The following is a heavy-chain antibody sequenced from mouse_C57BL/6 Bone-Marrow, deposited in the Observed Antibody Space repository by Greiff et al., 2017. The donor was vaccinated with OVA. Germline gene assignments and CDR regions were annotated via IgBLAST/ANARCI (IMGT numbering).Heavy chain of an antibody. Sequence: VQLQESGAELVRPGASVTLSCKASGYTFTDYEMHWVKQTPGHGLECIGAIDPETGGTAYNQKFKGKAILTADKSSSTAYMELRNLTSEDSAVYYGTRSYSDNGGIDYWGQGTALTVTS. J-gene: IGHJ2*01. CDR3: TRSYSDNGGIDY. D-gene: IGHD2-13*01. V-gene: IGHV1-15*01. CDR1: GYTFTDYE. CDR2: IDPETGGT.